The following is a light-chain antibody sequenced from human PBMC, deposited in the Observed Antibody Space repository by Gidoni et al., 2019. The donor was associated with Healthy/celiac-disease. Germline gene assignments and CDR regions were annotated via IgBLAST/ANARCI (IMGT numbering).Light chain of an antibody. J-gene: IGKJ1*01. CDR1: QSISSY. Sequence: GDRVTITCRASQSISSYLNWYQQKPGKAPKLLIYAASSLQSGVPSRFSGSGSGTDFTLTISSLQPEDFATYYCQQSYSTPRTFGQGTKVEIK. CDR3: QQSYSTPRT. V-gene: IGKV1-39*01. CDR2: AAS.